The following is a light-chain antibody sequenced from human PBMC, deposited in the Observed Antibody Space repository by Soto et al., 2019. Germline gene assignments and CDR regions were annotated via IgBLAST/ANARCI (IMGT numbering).Light chain of an antibody. V-gene: IGKV3-15*01. CDR1: QSVSNK. CDR2: AAS. Sequence: DIVMTQSPATLSVSPGERATLSCRASQSVSNKLVWYQQKPGQAPRLLIYAASTRATGIPARFSGSGSETEFTLTISSLQSEDLAVYYCQQYANWPKTFGQGNKVDIK. J-gene: IGKJ1*01. CDR3: QQYANWPKT.